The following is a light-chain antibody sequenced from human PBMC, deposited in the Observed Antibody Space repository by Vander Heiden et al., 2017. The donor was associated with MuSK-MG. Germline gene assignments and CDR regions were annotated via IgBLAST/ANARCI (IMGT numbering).Light chain of an antibody. CDR3: QAWDSNTAWV. CDR2: QDN. V-gene: IGLV3-1*01. CDR1: KLGGKY. Sequence: SYELTQPPSVSVSPGQTASLTCSADKLGGKYVGCYQQKPGQPPVLVVYQDNRRPSGIPAGFSGSNSGDTATLTISGTQAVDEADYYCQAWDSNTAWVFGGGTKLTVL. J-gene: IGLJ3*02.